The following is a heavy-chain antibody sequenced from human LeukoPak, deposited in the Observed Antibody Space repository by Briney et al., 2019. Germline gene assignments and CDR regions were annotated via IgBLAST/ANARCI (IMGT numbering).Heavy chain of an antibody. J-gene: IGHJ4*02. CDR2: MNPNSGNT. CDR1: GYTFTSYD. Sequence: ASVKVSCKASGYTFTSYDINWVRQATGQGLEWMGWMNPNSGNTGYAQKFQGRVTMTRNTSISTAYMELSSLRSENTAVYYCARGQMAGIAARRDFDYWGQGTLVTVSS. CDR3: ARGQMAGIAARRDFDY. D-gene: IGHD6-6*01. V-gene: IGHV1-8*01.